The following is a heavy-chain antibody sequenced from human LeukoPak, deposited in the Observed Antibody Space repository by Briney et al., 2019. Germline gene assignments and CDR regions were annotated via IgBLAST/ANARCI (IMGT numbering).Heavy chain of an antibody. Sequence: PGESLRLSCAASGFTFTTYWMTWVRQAPGKGLEWVASINQDGTEKYYVDSVKGRFTISRDNAKNSLYLQMNSLRAEDTAVYYCAREYSSSWYVFYYYYMDVWGKGTTVTISS. J-gene: IGHJ6*03. D-gene: IGHD6-13*01. CDR2: INQDGTEK. CDR1: GFTFTTYW. V-gene: IGHV3-7*01. CDR3: AREYSSSWYVFYYYYMDV.